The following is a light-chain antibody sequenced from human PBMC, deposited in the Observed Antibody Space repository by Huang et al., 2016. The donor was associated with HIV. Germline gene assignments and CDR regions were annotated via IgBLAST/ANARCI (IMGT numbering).Light chain of an antibody. J-gene: IGKJ4*01. V-gene: IGKV1D-13*01. CDR1: QGISNT. Sequence: QLTQSPSSLSASVGDRVTITCRACQGISNTLAWYQQKPGKAPKLRIYDASSLQTGAPSRFSGSGSGTDFTLTISSLQPEDCATYYCQQFNHYPLTFGGGTKVEIE. CDR3: QQFNHYPLT. CDR2: DAS.